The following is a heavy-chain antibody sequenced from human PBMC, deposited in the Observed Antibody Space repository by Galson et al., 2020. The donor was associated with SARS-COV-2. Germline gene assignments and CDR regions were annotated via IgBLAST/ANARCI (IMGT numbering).Heavy chain of an antibody. CDR3: ARVGGMATTPANYDYYGLDV. CDR2: ISAGSSYI. J-gene: IGHJ6*02. D-gene: IGHD2-15*01. CDR1: GLPFSSYS. V-gene: IGHV3-21*01. Sequence: GGSLRLSCAASGLPFSSYSMNWVRQAPGKGLEWVSSISAGSSYIYYADSVKGRFTISRDNAKNSLYLQMNSLRADDTAVYYCARVGGMATTPANYDYYGLDVWGPGTTVTVSS.